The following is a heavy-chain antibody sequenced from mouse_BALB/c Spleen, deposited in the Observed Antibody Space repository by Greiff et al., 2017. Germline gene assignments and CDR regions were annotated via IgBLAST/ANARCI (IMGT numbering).Heavy chain of an antibody. CDR3: VYYRYEGWYFDV. CDR2: ISYSGST. V-gene: IGHV3-8*02. CDR1: GDSITSGY. Sequence: EVKLMESGPSLVKPSQTLSLTCSVTGDSITSGYWNWIRKFPGNKLEYMGYISYSGSTYYNPSLKSRISITRDTSKNQYYLQLNSVTTEDTATYYCVYYRYEGWYFDVWGAGTTVTVSS. D-gene: IGHD2-14*01. J-gene: IGHJ1*01.